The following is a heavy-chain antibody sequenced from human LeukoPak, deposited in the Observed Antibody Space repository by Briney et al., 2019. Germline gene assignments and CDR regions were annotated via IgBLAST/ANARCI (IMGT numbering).Heavy chain of an antibody. CDR3: ARGDYASYYYYYMDV. Sequence: GASVKVTCKASGYTFTGYYMHWVRQAPGQGLEWMGWINPNSGGTNYAQKFQGRVTMTRDTSISTAYMELSRLRSDDTAVYYCARGDYASYYYYYMDVWGKGTTVTVSS. D-gene: IGHD4-17*01. V-gene: IGHV1-2*02. J-gene: IGHJ6*03. CDR1: GYTFTGYY. CDR2: INPNSGGT.